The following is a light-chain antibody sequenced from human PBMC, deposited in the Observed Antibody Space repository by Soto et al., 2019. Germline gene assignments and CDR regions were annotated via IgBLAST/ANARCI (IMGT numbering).Light chain of an antibody. Sequence: IQMTKSPSSLSASVGDRITMTCRASQTISTYLHWYQQKPGKAPKLLISTSSTLQSGVPSRFSGSGSGTEFTLSIRGLQPDDVATYFCHQSYQTPWTFGRGTKVEI. CDR2: TSS. CDR3: HQSYQTPWT. CDR1: QTISTY. V-gene: IGKV1-39*01. J-gene: IGKJ1*01.